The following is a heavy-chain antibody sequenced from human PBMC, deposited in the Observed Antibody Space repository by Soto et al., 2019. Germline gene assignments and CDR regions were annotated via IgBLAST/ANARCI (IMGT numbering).Heavy chain of an antibody. D-gene: IGHD3-10*01. CDR1: GGSISSYY. V-gene: IGHV4-59*13. CDR3: ARGRGFGEHYFDS. Sequence: QVQLQESGPGLVKASETLSVTCTVSGGSISSYYWSWIRQPPGQGLEWIGYIYHTGTSDYNPSLKTRVTISVDTSKNQFSLTLRSVTAADTAVYYCARGRGFGEHYFDSWGQGALVTVSS. CDR2: IYHTGTS. J-gene: IGHJ4*02.